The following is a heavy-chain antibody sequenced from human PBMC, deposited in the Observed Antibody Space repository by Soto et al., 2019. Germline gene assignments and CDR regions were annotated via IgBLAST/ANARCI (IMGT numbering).Heavy chain of an antibody. V-gene: IGHV3-30*18. J-gene: IGHJ4*02. CDR1: GFTFSSYG. Sequence: GSLRLSCAASGFTFSSYGMHWVRQAPGKGLEWVAVISYDGSNKYYADSVKGRFTISRGNSKNTLYLQMNSLRAEDTAVYYCAKVLDWNYFDYWGQGTLVTVSS. D-gene: IGHD3-9*01. CDR3: AKVLDWNYFDY. CDR2: ISYDGSNK.